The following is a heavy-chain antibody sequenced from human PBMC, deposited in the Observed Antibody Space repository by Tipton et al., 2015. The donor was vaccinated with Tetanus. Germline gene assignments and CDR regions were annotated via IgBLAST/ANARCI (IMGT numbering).Heavy chain of an antibody. CDR1: GYTFTGYY. CDR3: ARDRGDYIYYGMDV. Sequence: QLVQSGAEVKKPGASVKVSCKASGYTFTGYYIYWVRQAPGQGLEWMGWIDPNSGGTVYAQKFQGRVTMTRDTSISTAYMELRSLRSDDTAAYYCARDRGDYIYYGMDVWGPGTTVTISS. J-gene: IGHJ6*02. V-gene: IGHV1-2*02. CDR2: IDPNSGGT. D-gene: IGHD3-22*01.